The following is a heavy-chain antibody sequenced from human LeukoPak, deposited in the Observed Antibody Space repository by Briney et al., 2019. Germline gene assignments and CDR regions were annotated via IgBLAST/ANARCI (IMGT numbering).Heavy chain of an antibody. CDR1: GDRVSNKGGD. CDR3: ARFLTTTTAGWSLSGFDP. CDR2: TNYTSRWYT. D-gene: IGHD1-1*01. J-gene: IGHJ5*02. V-gene: IGHV6-1*01. Sequence: SQSLSLTCAISGDRVSNKGGDWNWIRQSPSGGLEWLGRTNYTSRWYTDYAVSVMSRITISPDTSKNQFSLRLNSVAPEDTAIYYCARFLTTTTAGWSLSGFDPWGQGTLVTVSS.